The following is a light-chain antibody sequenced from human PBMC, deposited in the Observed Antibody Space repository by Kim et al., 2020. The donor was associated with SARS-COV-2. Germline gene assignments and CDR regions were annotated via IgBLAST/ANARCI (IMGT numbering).Light chain of an antibody. CDR3: MQALQTPPWT. CDR1: QSLLHSNGYNY. CDR2: LGS. J-gene: IGKJ1*01. Sequence: ASISCRSSQSLLHSNGYNYLDWFLQKPGQSPQLLIYLGSNRASGVPDRFSGSGSGTDFTLKISRVEAEDVGVYYCMQALQTPPWTFGQGTKVDIK. V-gene: IGKV2-28*01.